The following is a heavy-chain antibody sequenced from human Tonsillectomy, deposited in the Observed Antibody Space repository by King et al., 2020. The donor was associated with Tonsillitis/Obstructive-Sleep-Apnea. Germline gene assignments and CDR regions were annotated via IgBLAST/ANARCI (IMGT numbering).Heavy chain of an antibody. CDR3: ARGGITIVGVVISGYYYYYMDV. CDR1: GGSISSGGYY. V-gene: IGHV4-31*03. Sequence: QLQESGPGLVKPSQTLSLTCTVSGGSISSGGYYWSWIRQHPGKGLEWIGYIYYSGSTYYNPSLKSRVTISVDTSKNQFSLKLSSVTAADTAVYYCARGGITIVGVVISGYYYYYMDVWGKGTTVTVSS. CDR2: IYYSGST. J-gene: IGHJ6*03. D-gene: IGHD3-3*01.